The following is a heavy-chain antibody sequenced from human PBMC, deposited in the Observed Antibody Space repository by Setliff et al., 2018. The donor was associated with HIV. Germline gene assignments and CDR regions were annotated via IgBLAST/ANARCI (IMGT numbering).Heavy chain of an antibody. CDR3: ATHPPYRSAWYMRS. CDR2: IIPILGIA. Sequence: ASVKVSCKASGYTFSNYGITWVRQAPGQGLEWMGGIIPILGIANYAQKLQGRVTITTYESTTTAYMELSSPRSEDTALYYCATHPPYRSAWYMRSWGQGTLVTVSS. J-gene: IGHJ5*02. CDR1: GYTFSNYG. D-gene: IGHD6-19*01. V-gene: IGHV1-69*10.